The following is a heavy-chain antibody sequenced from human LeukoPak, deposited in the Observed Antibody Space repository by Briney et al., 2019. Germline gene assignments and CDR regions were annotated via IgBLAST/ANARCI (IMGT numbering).Heavy chain of an antibody. CDR3: ARDSILRVYYFDY. CDR2: INAGNGNT. J-gene: IGHJ4*02. V-gene: IGHV1-3*01. CDR1: GYTFTSYA. Sequence: GASVKVSCKASGYTFTSYAMHWVRQAPGQRLEWMGWINAGNGNTKYSQKFQGRVTITRDTSASTAYMELSSLRSEDTAVYYCARDSILRVYYFDYWGQGTLVTVSS.